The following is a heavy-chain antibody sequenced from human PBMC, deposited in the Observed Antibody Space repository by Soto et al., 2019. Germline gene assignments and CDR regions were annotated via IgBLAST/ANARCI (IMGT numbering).Heavy chain of an antibody. CDR1: GGSIRSYY. V-gene: IGHV4-59*01. CDR2: IYYSGST. J-gene: IGHJ6*02. D-gene: IGHD3-3*01. CDR3: ARDITIFGVATYGMDV. Sequence: PSETLSLTCTVSGGSIRSYYCSWIRQPPGKGLEWIGYIYYSGSTNYNPSLKSRVTISVDTSKNQFSLKLSSVTAADTAVYYCARDITIFGVATYGMDVWGQGTTVTAP.